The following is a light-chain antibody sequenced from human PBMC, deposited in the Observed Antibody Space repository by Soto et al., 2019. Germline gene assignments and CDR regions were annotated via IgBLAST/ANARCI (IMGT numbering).Light chain of an antibody. J-gene: IGKJ5*01. V-gene: IGKV1-33*01. CDR2: DAS. CDR3: QRYDSVPPT. Sequence: DIQMTQSPSSLSASVGDRVTITCQASHDIKKYLNWYQEKPGKAPKLLIFDASNLQTGVPSRFSGSGSGTHFTFTISSLQPEDIATYYCQRYDSVPPTFGQETRLDIK. CDR1: HDIKKY.